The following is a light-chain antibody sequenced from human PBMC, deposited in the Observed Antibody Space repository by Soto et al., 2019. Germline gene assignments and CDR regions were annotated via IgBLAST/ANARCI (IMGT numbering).Light chain of an antibody. V-gene: IGKV3-20*01. CDR3: QNFGDSPFP. Sequence: EIVLMQSPDTLSLSPGERATLSCRASETISSHYIAWYQQQPGQAPRLLIFGASTRATGIPDRFSGSWSGTDFTLTISRLEPEDFAVYYCQNFGDSPFPFGPGTKVDIK. J-gene: IGKJ3*01. CDR1: ETISSHY. CDR2: GAS.